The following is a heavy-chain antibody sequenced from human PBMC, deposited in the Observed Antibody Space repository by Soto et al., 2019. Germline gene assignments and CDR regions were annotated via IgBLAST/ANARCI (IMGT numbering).Heavy chain of an antibody. J-gene: IGHJ4*02. CDR1: GFTFGDYA. CDR2: IRSKAYGGTT. CDR3: TRDGPSLNPDPDYYGSGSYLGYFDY. D-gene: IGHD3-10*01. V-gene: IGHV3-49*03. Sequence: PGGSLRLSCTASGFTFGDYAMSWFRQAPGKGLEWVGFIRSKAYGGTTEYAASVKGRFTISRDDSKSIAYLQMNSLKTEDTAVYYCTRDGPSLNPDPDYYGSGSYLGYFDYWGQGTLVTVSS.